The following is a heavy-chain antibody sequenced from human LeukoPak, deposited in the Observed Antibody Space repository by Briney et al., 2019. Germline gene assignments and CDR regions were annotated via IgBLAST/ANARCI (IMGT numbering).Heavy chain of an antibody. Sequence: GGSLRLSCAASGFTFSSYAMHWVRQAPGKGLEWVAVISYDGSNKYYADSVKGRFTISRDNSKNTLYLQMDSLRAEDTAVYYCARELQWLGDNWFDPWGQGTLVTVSS. CDR3: ARELQWLGDNWFDP. D-gene: IGHD6-19*01. J-gene: IGHJ5*02. CDR2: ISYDGSNK. CDR1: GFTFSSYA. V-gene: IGHV3-30*04.